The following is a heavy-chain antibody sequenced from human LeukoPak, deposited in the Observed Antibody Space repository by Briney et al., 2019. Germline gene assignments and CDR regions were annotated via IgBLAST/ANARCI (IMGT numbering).Heavy chain of an antibody. D-gene: IGHD3-22*01. CDR2: IRSKAYGGTT. V-gene: IGHV3-49*04. CDR1: GFTFGDYA. CDR3: TTVTTTPDWFDP. Sequence: GGSLRLSCTASGFTFGDYAMSWVRQAPGKGLEWVGFIRSKAYGGTTEYAASVKGRFTISRDDSKSIAYLQMNSLKTEDTAVYYCTTVTTTPDWFDPWGQGTLVTVSS. J-gene: IGHJ5*02.